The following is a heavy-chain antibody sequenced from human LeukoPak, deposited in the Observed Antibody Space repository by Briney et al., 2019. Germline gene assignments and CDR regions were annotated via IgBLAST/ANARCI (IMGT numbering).Heavy chain of an antibody. J-gene: IGHJ4*02. D-gene: IGHD3-22*01. CDR3: AKRGVVIRVILVGFHKEANYFDS. CDR2: ISGSGGST. V-gene: IGHV3-23*01. Sequence: GGSLRLSCAVSGITLSNYGMSWVRQAPGKGLEWVAGISGSGGSTNYADSVKGRFTISRDNLKNTLYLQMHSLRAEDTAVYFCAKRGVVIRVILVGFHKEANYFDSWGQGALVTVSS. CDR1: GITLSNYG.